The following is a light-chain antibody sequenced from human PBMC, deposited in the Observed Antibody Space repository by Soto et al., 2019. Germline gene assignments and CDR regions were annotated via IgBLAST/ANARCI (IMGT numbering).Light chain of an antibody. V-gene: IGLV2-14*01. CDR3: SSYINTGTHSYV. J-gene: IGLJ1*01. CDR1: SSDVGGHNY. CDR2: EVT. Sequence: QSALTQPASVSGSPGQSITISCTGTSSDVGGHNYVSWYQQHPGKAPKLIISEVTNRPSGVSNRFSGSKSGNTASLTISGLQAEDEADYYCSSYINTGTHSYVFGTGTKVTVL.